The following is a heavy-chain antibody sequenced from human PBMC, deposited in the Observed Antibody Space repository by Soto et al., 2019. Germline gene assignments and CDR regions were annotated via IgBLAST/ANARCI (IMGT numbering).Heavy chain of an antibody. Sequence: KPSETLSLTCAVSGYSISSGYYWGWIRQPPGKGLEWIGSIYHSGSTYYTPSLKSRVTISVDTSKNQFSLKLSSVTAADTAVYYCARDQLAPTYYYYGMDVWGQGTTVTVSS. CDR2: IYHSGST. J-gene: IGHJ6*02. D-gene: IGHD1-1*01. V-gene: IGHV4-38-2*02. CDR3: ARDQLAPTYYYYGMDV. CDR1: GYSISSGYY.